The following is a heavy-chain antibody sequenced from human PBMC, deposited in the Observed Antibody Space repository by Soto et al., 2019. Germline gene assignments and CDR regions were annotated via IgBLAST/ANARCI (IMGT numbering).Heavy chain of an antibody. J-gene: IGHJ5*02. CDR3: ALIKDCSRTDCFLASFDP. CDR2: IFSNDDK. D-gene: IGHD2-2*01. V-gene: IGHV2-26*01. Sequence: QVTLKESGPVLVKPTETLTLTCTVSGLSLSNAKLGVRWLRQPPGKALEWLAHIFSNDDKSYSTSLDRRLTSSKDTSKSQVVLTMTNLDPVDSGTYYCALIKDCSRTDCFLASFDPWGQGTLVTVSS. CDR1: GLSLSNAKLG.